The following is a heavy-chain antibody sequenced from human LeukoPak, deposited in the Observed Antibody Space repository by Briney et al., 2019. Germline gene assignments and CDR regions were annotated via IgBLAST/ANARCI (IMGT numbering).Heavy chain of an antibody. Sequence: ASVKVSCKASGYTFTSYDINWVRQATGQRLEWMGWMNPNSGNTGYAQKFQGRVTMTRNTSISTAYMELSSLRSEDTAVYYCARAKYYYGSGRVTAILAYWGQGTLVTVSS. V-gene: IGHV1-8*01. CDR3: ARAKYYYGSGRVTAILAY. CDR2: MNPNSGNT. D-gene: IGHD3-10*01. J-gene: IGHJ4*02. CDR1: GYTFTSYD.